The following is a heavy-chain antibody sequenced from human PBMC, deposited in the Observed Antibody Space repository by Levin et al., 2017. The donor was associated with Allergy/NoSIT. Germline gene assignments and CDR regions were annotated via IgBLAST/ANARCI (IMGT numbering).Heavy chain of an antibody. CDR2: IIPIFGTA. CDR1: GGTFSSYA. J-gene: IGHJ6*03. D-gene: IGHD3-10*01. V-gene: IGHV1-69*13. Sequence: SVKVSCKASGGTFSSYAISWVRQAPGQGLEWMGGIIPIFGTANYAQKFQGRVTITADESTSTAYMELSSLRSEDTAVYYCARGTVQGVPPAYYYYYMDVWGKGTTVTVSS. CDR3: ARGTVQGVPPAYYYYYMDV.